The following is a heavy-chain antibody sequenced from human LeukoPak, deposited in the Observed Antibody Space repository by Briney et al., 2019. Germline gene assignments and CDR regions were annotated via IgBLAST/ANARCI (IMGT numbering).Heavy chain of an antibody. D-gene: IGHD3-22*01. CDR2: IYYSGST. V-gene: IGHV4-39*07. CDR3: ASPNYYDGSGYY. J-gene: IGHJ4*02. Sequence: PSETLSLTCTVSGGSISSSSYYWGWIRQPPGKGLEWIGSIYYSGSTYYNPSLKSRVTISVDTSKNQFSLKLSSVTAADTAVYYCASPNYYDGSGYYWSQGTLVTVSS. CDR1: GGSISSSSYY.